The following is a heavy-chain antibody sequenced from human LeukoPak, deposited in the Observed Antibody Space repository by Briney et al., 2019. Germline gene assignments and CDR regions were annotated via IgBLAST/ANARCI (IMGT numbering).Heavy chain of an antibody. CDR1: GFTFGDYA. V-gene: IGHV3-49*04. CDR2: IRSKAYGGTT. CDR3: ACIAAAGTAFLAPFDY. D-gene: IGHD6-13*01. Sequence: GGSLRLSCTASGFTFGDYAMSWVRQAPGKGLEWVGFIRSKAYGGTTEYAASVKGRFTISRDDSKSIAYLQMNSLKTEDTAVYYCACIAAAGTAFLAPFDYWGQGTLVTVSS. J-gene: IGHJ4*02.